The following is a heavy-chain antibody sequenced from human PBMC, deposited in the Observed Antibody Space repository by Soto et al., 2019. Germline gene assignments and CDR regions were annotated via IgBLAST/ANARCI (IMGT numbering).Heavy chain of an antibody. J-gene: IGHJ6*02. V-gene: IGHV1-69*13. CDR2: IIPIFGTA. Sequence: SVKVSCKASGGTFSRYPISWVRQAPGQGLEWMGGIIPIFGTANYAQKFQGRVTITADESTSTAYMELSSLRSEDTAVYYCAREKDGHGSYYRYGMDVWGQGTTVTVYS. CDR3: AREKDGHGSYYRYGMDV. D-gene: IGHD3-10*01. CDR1: GGTFSRYP.